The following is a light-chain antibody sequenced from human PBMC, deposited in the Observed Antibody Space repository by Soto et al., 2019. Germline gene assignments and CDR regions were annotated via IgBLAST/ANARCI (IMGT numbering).Light chain of an antibody. Sequence: EVVLTQSPGTLSLSPGERAALSCRASQSLTYNYLAWFQQKPGRAPRLLIYGISNRATGIPDRFSGSGSGTDFTLTISRLEPEDFAVYYCQRYGSSPPWTFGQGTKVEIK. CDR1: QSLTYNY. V-gene: IGKV3-20*01. CDR2: GIS. J-gene: IGKJ1*01. CDR3: QRYGSSPPWT.